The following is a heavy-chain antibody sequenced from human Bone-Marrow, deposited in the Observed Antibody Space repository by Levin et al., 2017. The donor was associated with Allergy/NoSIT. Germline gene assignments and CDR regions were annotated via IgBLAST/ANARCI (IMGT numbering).Heavy chain of an antibody. D-gene: IGHD2-15*01. CDR1: GFTFSTYG. J-gene: IGHJ4*02. CDR2: IWFDGSDK. Sequence: GGSLRLSCAASGFTFSTYGMHWVRQAPGKGLEWVAVIWFDGSDKYYVDSVKGRFTISRDNSKNTLYLQMNSLRTEDTAVYYCARDGGGHCSGGDCPGYFDYWGQGTLVTVSS. CDR3: ARDGGGHCSGGDCPGYFDY. V-gene: IGHV3-33*01.